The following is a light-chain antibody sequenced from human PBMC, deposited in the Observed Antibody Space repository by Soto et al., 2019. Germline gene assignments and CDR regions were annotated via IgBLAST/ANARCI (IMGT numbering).Light chain of an antibody. CDR2: DAS. J-gene: IGKJ4*01. CDR1: QSISSH. CDR3: QQRRSWPLT. Sequence: EIVLTQSPATLSLSPGERATLSCRASQSISSHLAWYQQKPGQAPRLLIYDASNRATGIQARFSGSGSGTDFMLSISSREPEDSAVYYCQQRRSWPLTFGGGTKVEIK. V-gene: IGKV3-11*01.